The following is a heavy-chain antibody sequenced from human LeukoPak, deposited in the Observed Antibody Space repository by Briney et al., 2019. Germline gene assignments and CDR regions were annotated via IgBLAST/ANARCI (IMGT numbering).Heavy chain of an antibody. CDR2: TYYRSKWYY. CDR1: GDSVSRTDGG. J-gene: IGHJ3*01. CDR3: ARGGLVRGSINSFIAFDV. D-gene: IGHD3-10*01. Sequence: SQTLSLTCAISGDSVSRTDGGWNWIRQSPSRGLEWLGRTYYRSKWYYDDALSVESRISIKPDTSKNQLTLQLNSVTPEDTALYFCARGGLVRGSINSFIAFDVWGQGIMVTVSS. V-gene: IGHV6-1*01.